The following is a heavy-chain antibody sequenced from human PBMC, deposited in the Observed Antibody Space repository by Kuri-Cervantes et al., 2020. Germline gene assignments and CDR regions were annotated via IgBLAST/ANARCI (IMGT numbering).Heavy chain of an antibody. CDR3: AKVSDYYGMDV. J-gene: IGHJ6*02. Sequence: LSLTCAASGFTFSSYGMHWVRQAPGKGLEWVAVISYDGSNKYYADSVKGRFTISRDSSKNTLYLQMNSLRAEDTAVYYCAKVSDYYGMDVWGQGTTVTVSS. CDR2: ISYDGSNK. D-gene: IGHD5/OR15-5a*01. V-gene: IGHV3-30*18. CDR1: GFTFSSYG.